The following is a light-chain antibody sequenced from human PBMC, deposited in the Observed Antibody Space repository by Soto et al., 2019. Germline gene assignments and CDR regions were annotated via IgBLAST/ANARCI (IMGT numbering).Light chain of an antibody. CDR1: QSVNTY. CDR2: GAS. CDR3: QQNYRPPFT. V-gene: IGKV1-39*01. J-gene: IGKJ3*01. Sequence: DIAMTQSPTSLSASLGDRVIITCRGSQSVNTYLNWYQHKPGKAPDLLIFGASRLHRGVPSRFRGSGSGTDFTLTITSVQPEDVGTYYCQQNYRPPFTFGPGTTV.